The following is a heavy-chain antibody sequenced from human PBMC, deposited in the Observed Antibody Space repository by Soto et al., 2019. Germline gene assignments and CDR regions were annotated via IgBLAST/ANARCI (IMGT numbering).Heavy chain of an antibody. CDR2: MSDDESKK. D-gene: IGHD6-13*01. V-gene: IGHV3-30-3*01. Sequence: QEQLVESGGGVVQPGRSLRLSCVASGFTFRSYGMHWVRQAPGKGLEWVAVMSDDESKKYYADSVKGRFTISRDYSKNTLFLQMDTLISEDTAVYYCARTAGGRVRGALDIWGQGTMVTVSS. J-gene: IGHJ3*02. CDR3: ARTAGGRVRGALDI. CDR1: GFTFRSYG.